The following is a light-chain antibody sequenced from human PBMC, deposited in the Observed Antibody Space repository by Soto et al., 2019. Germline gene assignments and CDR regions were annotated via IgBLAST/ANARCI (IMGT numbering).Light chain of an antibody. CDR3: SSYTSSSTQV. Sequence: QSALTQPASVSGSPGQSITISCTGTSSDVGDYNYVSWYQHHPGKAPKLMIYEVSNRPSGVSNRFSGSKSGNTASLTISGLQAEDEADYYCSSYTSSSTQVFGTGTQLTVL. J-gene: IGLJ1*01. V-gene: IGLV2-14*01. CDR1: SSDVGDYNY. CDR2: EVS.